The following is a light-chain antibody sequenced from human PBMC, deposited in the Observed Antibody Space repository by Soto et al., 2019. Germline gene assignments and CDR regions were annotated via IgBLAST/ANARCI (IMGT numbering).Light chain of an antibody. CDR2: GTA. V-gene: IGLV1-40*01. CDR3: QSYDNTPGGHVV. CDR1: RSNIGANFD. Sequence: QSVLTQPPSVSGAPGQRVTISCTGSRSNIGANFDVHWYQQLPGTAPKLLLSGTANRPSGVPDRFSGSKSGTSASLAITGLQAEDEADYYCQSYDNTPGGHVVFGGGTQLTVL. J-gene: IGLJ2*01.